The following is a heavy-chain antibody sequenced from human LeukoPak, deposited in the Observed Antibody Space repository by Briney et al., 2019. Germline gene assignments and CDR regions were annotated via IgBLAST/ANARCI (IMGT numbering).Heavy chain of an antibody. Sequence: GGSLRLSCAASGFTFSSYEMNWVRQAPGKGLEWVSYISSSGSTIYYADSVKGRFTISRDNAKNSLYLQMNSLRAEDTAGYYCARASEGGDYGDPPRCWGQGTLVTVSS. CDR1: GFTFSSYE. D-gene: IGHD4-17*01. J-gene: IGHJ4*02. CDR2: ISSSGSTI. V-gene: IGHV3-48*03. CDR3: ARASEGGDYGDPPRC.